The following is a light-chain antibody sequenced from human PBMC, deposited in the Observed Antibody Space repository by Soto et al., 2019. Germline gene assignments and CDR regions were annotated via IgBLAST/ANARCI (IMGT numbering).Light chain of an antibody. Sequence: EIVMTQSPAILSVSPGERATLSCRASQSVSSNLAWYQQKPGQAPRLLIYGASTRAPGIPARFSGSGSGTEFTLTISSLQSEDFAVDYCRQYNNWPPWTFGHGTKVEIK. CDR3: RQYNNWPPWT. CDR2: GAS. J-gene: IGKJ1*01. V-gene: IGKV3-15*01. CDR1: QSVSSN.